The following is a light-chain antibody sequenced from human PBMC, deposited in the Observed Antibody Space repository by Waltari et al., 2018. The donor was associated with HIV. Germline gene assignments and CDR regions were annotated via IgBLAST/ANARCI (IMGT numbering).Light chain of an antibody. CDR3: GTWDSSLSLYV. Sequence: TQPPSVSAAPGQRVAISCSGCSSNLANNYVSWYQQVPGRAPRLLIYDNDKRPSGISDRFSASKAGMSATLVITGLQIVDEADYYCGTWDSSLSLYVFGTGTTVLVL. CDR1: SSNLANNY. J-gene: IGLJ1*01. CDR2: DND. V-gene: IGLV1-51*01.